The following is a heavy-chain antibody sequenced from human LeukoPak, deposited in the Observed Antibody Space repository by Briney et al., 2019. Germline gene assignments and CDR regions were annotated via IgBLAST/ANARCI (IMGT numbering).Heavy chain of an antibody. CDR2: INHSGST. CDR1: GGSFSGYY. D-gene: IGHD6-13*01. CDR3: ARGPRDSSSYHFDY. V-gene: IGHV4-34*01. J-gene: IGHJ4*02. Sequence: SETLSLTCAVYGGSFSGYYWSWIRQPPGKGLEWIGEINHSGSTNYNPSLKSRVTISVDTSKNQFSLKLSSVTAADTAVYYCARGPRDSSSYHFDYWGQGTLVTVSS.